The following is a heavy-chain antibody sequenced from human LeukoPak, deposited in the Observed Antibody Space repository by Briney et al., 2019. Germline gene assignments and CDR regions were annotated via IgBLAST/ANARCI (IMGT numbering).Heavy chain of an antibody. D-gene: IGHD5-18*01. Sequence: ASVKASCKASGGTFSSYAISWVRQAPGQGLEWMGRIIPIFGTANYAQKFQGRVTITTDESTSTAYMELSSLRSEDTAVYYCASQRYSYGVYDAFDIWGQGTMVTVSS. CDR1: GGTFSSYA. CDR2: IIPIFGTA. V-gene: IGHV1-69*05. CDR3: ASQRYSYGVYDAFDI. J-gene: IGHJ3*02.